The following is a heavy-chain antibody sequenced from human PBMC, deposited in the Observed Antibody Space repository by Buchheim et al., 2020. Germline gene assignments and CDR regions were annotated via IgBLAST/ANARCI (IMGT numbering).Heavy chain of an antibody. V-gene: IGHV1-8*01. J-gene: IGHJ6*03. D-gene: IGHD3-3*01. CDR2: MNPNSGNT. CDR3: ARTTYQYYDFWSGYYYYYMDV. Sequence: QVQLVQSGAEVKKPGASVKVSCKASGYTFTSYDINWVRQATGQGLEWMGWMNPNSGNTGYAQKFQGRVTMTRNTSISTAYMELSSLRSKDTAVYYCARTTYQYYDFWSGYYYYYMDVWGKGTT. CDR1: GYTFTSYD.